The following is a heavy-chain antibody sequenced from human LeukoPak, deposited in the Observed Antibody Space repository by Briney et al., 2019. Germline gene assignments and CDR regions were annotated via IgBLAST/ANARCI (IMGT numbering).Heavy chain of an antibody. CDR1: GFTFSTRS. CDR3: ARTDILTGYQSTSSSYFDY. Sequence: PGGSLRLSCAASGFTFSTRSMNWVRQAPGKGLEWVSSISSSSSYIYYADSVKGRFTISRDNAKNSLYLQMNSLRAEDTAVYYCARTDILTGYQSTSSSYFDYWGQGTLVTVSS. D-gene: IGHD3-9*01. V-gene: IGHV3-21*01. J-gene: IGHJ4*02. CDR2: ISSSSSYI.